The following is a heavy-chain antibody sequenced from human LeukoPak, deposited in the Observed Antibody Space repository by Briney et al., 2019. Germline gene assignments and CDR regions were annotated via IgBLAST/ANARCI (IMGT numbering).Heavy chain of an antibody. J-gene: IGHJ4*02. D-gene: IGHD3-22*01. V-gene: IGHV3-30*01. CDR2: ISYDGSNK. Sequence: EGSLRLSCAASGFTFSSYAMHWVRQAPGKGLEWVAVISYDGSNKYYADSVKGRFTISRDNSKNTLYLQMNSLRAEDTAVYYCARERGYYDSSGYVTYYFDYWGQGALVTVSS. CDR3: ARERGYYDSSGYVTYYFDY. CDR1: GFTFSSYA.